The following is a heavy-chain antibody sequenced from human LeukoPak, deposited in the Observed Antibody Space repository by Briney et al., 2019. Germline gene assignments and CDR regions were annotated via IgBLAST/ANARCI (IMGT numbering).Heavy chain of an antibody. CDR3: ARAEKRGYSYSPSY. CDR2: INPNSGGT. CDR1: GYTFTGYY. J-gene: IGHJ4*02. V-gene: IGHV1-2*02. Sequence: ASVKVSCKASGYTFTGYYMHWVRPAPGQGLEWMGWINPNSGGTNYAQKFQGRVTMTRDTSISTAYMELSRLRSDDTAVYYCARAEKRGYSYSPSYWGQGTLVTVSS. D-gene: IGHD5-18*01.